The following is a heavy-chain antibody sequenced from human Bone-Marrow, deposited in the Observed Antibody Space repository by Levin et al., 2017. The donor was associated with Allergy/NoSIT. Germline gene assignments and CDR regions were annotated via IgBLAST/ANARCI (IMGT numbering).Heavy chain of an antibody. CDR3: ARKDYGSGSHFDY. CDR1: GYTFVSYS. J-gene: IGHJ4*02. D-gene: IGHD3-10*01. Sequence: ASVKVSCKASGYTFVSYSIGWVRQAPGQGLEWMGWIKSYNGETTYAQNLQGRVTMTTDTSTSTAHMELRSLRSDDTAVYYCARKDYGSGSHFDYWGQGTLVTVSS. V-gene: IGHV1-18*04. CDR2: IKSYNGET.